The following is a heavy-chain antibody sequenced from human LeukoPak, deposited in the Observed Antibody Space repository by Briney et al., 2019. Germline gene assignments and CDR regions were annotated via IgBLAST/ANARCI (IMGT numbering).Heavy chain of an antibody. V-gene: IGHV3-30*18. Sequence: GGSLRLSCAASGFTFSRSGMHWVRQAPGKGLEWVAAISYDGSKKYYADSVKGRFTVSRDNSKNALYLQMNSLRAEDTAVYYCAKVAKEVATIEDFDYWGQGTLVTVSS. D-gene: IGHD5-12*01. CDR2: ISYDGSKK. CDR3: AKVAKEVATIEDFDY. J-gene: IGHJ4*02. CDR1: GFTFSRSG.